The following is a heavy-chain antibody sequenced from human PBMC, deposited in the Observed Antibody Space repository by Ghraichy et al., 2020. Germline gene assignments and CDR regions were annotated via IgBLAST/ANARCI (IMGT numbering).Heavy chain of an antibody. Sequence: SETLSLTCTVSGGSISSGGYYWSWIRQHPGKGLEWIGYIYYSGRTYYNPSLKSRVTISVDTSKNQFSLKLSSVTAADTAVYYCARGLAIVPADWFDPWGQGTLVTVSS. D-gene: IGHD2-2*01. CDR1: GGSISSGGYY. CDR2: IYYSGRT. J-gene: IGHJ5*02. V-gene: IGHV4-31*03. CDR3: ARGLAIVPADWFDP.